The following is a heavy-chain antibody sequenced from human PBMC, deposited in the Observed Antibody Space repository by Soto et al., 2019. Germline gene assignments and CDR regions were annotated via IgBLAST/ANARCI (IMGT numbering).Heavy chain of an antibody. CDR1: GVSIHNSHSF. J-gene: IGHJ5*01. D-gene: IGHD2-21*01. CDR2: VYYSGGA. V-gene: IGHV4-39*01. CDR3: GRVVEGATRHTDLDS. Sequence: SETLSLTCTVSGVSIHNSHSFWGWIRQPPGKGLKFIGTVYYSGGAHYNSSLKSRVTISVDTANNQVSLRMRALTAADTAVYYCGRVVEGATRHTDLDSWGQGTLVTVS.